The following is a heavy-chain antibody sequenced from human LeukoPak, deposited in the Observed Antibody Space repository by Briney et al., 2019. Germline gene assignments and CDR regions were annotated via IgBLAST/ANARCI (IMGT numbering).Heavy chain of an antibody. Sequence: PGGSLRLPCAASGFTFSSYAMSWVRQAPGKGLEWVSAISGSGGSTYYADSVKGRFTISRDNSKNTLYLQMNSLRAEDTAVYYCAKFGRDYYYYMDVWGKGTTVTVSS. CDR2: ISGSGGST. V-gene: IGHV3-23*01. J-gene: IGHJ6*03. D-gene: IGHD3-16*01. CDR3: AKFGRDYYYYMDV. CDR1: GFTFSSYA.